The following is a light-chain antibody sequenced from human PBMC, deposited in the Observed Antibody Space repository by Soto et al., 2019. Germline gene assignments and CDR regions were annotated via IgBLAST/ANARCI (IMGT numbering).Light chain of an antibody. CDR3: QQRQYWPPIT. CDR2: DAS. J-gene: IGKJ5*01. CDR1: LSVSSY. Sequence: VVTQSPPTLSLSPGGRATLSCRTSLSVSSYLAWYQQKPGQAPRLLIYDASNRATGIPARFTGSGSGTDFNLTISTLEPEDFAVYYCQQRQYWPPITFGQGTRLEI. V-gene: IGKV3-11*01.